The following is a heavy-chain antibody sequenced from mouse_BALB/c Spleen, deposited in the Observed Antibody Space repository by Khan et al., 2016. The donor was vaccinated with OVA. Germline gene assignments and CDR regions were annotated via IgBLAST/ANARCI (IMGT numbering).Heavy chain of an antibody. CDR1: GFSLTNYG. CDR2: IWSDGST. Sequence: QVQLKESGPGLVAPSQSLSITCTISGFSLTNYGVHWVRQPPGKGLEWLVVIWSDGSTTYNSALKSRLTISKDNSKSQVFLKMNSLQTDDNARYFSARQPYYHCNVMDYWGQGTSVTVSS. CDR3: ARQPYYHCNVMDY. V-gene: IGHV2-6-1*01. D-gene: IGHD2-4*01. J-gene: IGHJ4*01.